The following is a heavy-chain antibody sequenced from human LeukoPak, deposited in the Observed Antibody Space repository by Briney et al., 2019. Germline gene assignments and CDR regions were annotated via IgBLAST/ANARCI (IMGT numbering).Heavy chain of an antibody. Sequence: PGGSLRLSCAASGFTFSDYYMSWIRQAPGKGLEWVSYISSSGSTIYYADSVKGRFTISRDNAKNSLYLQMNSLRAEDTAVYYCARDIGFGEFPWDYYYYGMDVWGQGATVTVSS. V-gene: IGHV3-11*01. CDR2: ISSSGSTI. CDR1: GFTFSDYY. CDR3: ARDIGFGEFPWDYYYYGMDV. D-gene: IGHD3-10*01. J-gene: IGHJ6*02.